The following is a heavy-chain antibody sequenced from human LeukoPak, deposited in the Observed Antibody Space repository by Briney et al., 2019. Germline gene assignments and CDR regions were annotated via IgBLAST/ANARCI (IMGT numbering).Heavy chain of an antibody. CDR2: ISGSGGST. CDR1: GFTFSSYA. V-gene: IGHV3-23*01. CDR3: ARVNWYYYYMDV. D-gene: IGHD1-1*01. J-gene: IGHJ6*03. Sequence: SGGSLRLSCAASGFTFSSYAMSWVRQAPGKGLEWVSAISGSGGSTYYADSVKGRFTISRDNSKNTLYLQMNSLRAEDTAVYYCARVNWYYYYMDVWGKGTTVTISS.